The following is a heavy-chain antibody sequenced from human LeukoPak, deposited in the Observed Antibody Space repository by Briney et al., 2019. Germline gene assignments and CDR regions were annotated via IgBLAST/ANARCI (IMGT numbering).Heavy chain of an antibody. CDR1: GYSIKSGYY. CDR2: VYYGGNK. CDR3: ARVSLSNAIDI. Sequence: PSETLSLTCSVSGYSIKSGYYWGWIRQTPAKGLEWIGSVYYGGNKYDNPSLKSRVTILVDMSKNLFSLNLTSVTAADTAVYYCARVSLSNAIDIWGQGAMVTVSS. V-gene: IGHV4-38-2*02. J-gene: IGHJ3*02.